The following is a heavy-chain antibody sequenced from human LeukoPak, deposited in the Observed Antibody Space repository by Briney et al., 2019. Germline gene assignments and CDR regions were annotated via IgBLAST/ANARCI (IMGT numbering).Heavy chain of an antibody. Sequence: SETLSLTCTVSGGSIRNYFWSWIRQPPGKGLEWIGDIYYSGSTNYDPSLKSRVTTPVDTSKNQFSLKLSSVTAADTAVYYCARGSGSGDSWFDPWGQGTLVTVSS. CDR3: ARGSGSGDSWFDP. V-gene: IGHV4-59*01. D-gene: IGHD6-19*01. CDR1: GGSIRNYF. J-gene: IGHJ5*02. CDR2: IYYSGST.